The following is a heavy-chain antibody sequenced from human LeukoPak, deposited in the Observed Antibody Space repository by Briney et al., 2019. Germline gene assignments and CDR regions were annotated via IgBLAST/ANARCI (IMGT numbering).Heavy chain of an antibody. V-gene: IGHV1-2*06. CDR3: ARDDSFGYSYGSDY. CDR2: INPNSGGT. D-gene: IGHD5-18*01. Sequence: ASVKVSCKASGYTFTGYYMHWVRQAPGQGLEWMGRINPNSGGTNYAQKFQGRVTMTRDTSISTAYMELSRLRSDDTAVYYCARDDSFGYSYGSDYWGQGTLVTVSS. J-gene: IGHJ4*02. CDR1: GYTFTGYY.